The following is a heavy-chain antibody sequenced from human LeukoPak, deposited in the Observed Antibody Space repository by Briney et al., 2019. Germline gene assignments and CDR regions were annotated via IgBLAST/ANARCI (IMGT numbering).Heavy chain of an antibody. D-gene: IGHD6-13*01. V-gene: IGHV3-7*01. CDR1: GFTFSSYW. CDR3: ARDEMAAAGYYYYMDV. Sequence: SGGSLRLSCAASGFTFSSYWMSWVGQAPGKGLEWVANIKQDGSEKYYVDSVKGRFTISRDNAKNSLYLQMNSLRAEDTAVYYCARDEMAAAGYYYYMDVWGKGTTVTVSS. J-gene: IGHJ6*03. CDR2: IKQDGSEK.